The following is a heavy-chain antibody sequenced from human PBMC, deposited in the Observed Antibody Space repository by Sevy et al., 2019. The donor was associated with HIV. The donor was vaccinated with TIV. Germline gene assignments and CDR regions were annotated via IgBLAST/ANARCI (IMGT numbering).Heavy chain of an antibody. CDR3: ARDSSNEVYASFDYYYGMDV. V-gene: IGHV3-7*01. D-gene: IGHD2-8*01. CDR1: GFTFSRYW. Sequence: GGSLRLSCAASGFTFSRYWMTWVRQAPGKGLEWVANIKQDGSEKYYVDSVKGRFTISRDNAKNSLYLQMNSLRAEDTAVYYCARDSSNEVYASFDYYYGMDVWGQGTTVTVSS. J-gene: IGHJ6*02. CDR2: IKQDGSEK.